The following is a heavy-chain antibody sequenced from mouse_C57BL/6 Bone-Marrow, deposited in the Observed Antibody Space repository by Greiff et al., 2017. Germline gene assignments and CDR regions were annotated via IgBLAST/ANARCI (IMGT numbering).Heavy chain of an antibody. D-gene: IGHD1-2*01. CDR3: ARDGNGGVFDY. J-gene: IGHJ2*01. CDR2: INPSTGGT. V-gene: IGHV1-42*01. Sequence: VQLKESGPELVKPGASVKISCKASGYSFTGYYMNWVKQSPEKSLEWIGEINPSTGGTTYNQKFKAKATLTVDKSSSTAYMQLKSLTSEDSAVYYCARDGNGGVFDYWGQGTTLTVSS. CDR1: GYSFTGYY.